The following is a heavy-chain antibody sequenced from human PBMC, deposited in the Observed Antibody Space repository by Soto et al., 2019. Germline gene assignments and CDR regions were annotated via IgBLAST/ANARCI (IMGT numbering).Heavy chain of an antibody. V-gene: IGHV4-59*01. CDR3: ARVSVGDYYYYYGMDV. CDR1: GGSISSYY. CDR2: IYYSGST. D-gene: IGHD3-16*01. Sequence: SETLSLTCTVSGGSISSYYWSWIRQPPGKGLEWIGYIYYSGSTNYNPSLKSRVTISVDTSKSQFSLKLSSVTAADTAVYYCARVSVGDYYYYYGMDVWGQGTTVTVSS. J-gene: IGHJ6*02.